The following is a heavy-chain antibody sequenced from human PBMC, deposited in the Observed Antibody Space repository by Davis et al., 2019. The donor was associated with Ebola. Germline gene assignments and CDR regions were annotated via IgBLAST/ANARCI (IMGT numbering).Heavy chain of an antibody. CDR1: GFTFSSYA. CDR3: AREVVAATFYYYYGMDV. CDR2: ISSNGGST. D-gene: IGHD2-15*01. V-gene: IGHV3-64*01. Sequence: GESLKISCAASGFTFSSYAMHWVRQAPGKGLEYVSAISSNGGSTYYANSVKGRFTISRDNSKNTLYLQMGSLRAEDTAVYYCAREVVAATFYYYYGMDVWGKGTTVTVSS. J-gene: IGHJ6*04.